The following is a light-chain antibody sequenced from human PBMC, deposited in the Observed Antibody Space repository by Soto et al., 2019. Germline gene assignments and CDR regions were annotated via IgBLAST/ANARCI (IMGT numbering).Light chain of an antibody. CDR3: SSYTSSSTVV. CDR2: DVS. V-gene: IGLV2-14*01. J-gene: IGLJ2*01. CDR1: SSDVGGYNY. Sequence: QSALTQPASVSGSPGQSITISCTGTSSDVGGYNYVSWYQQHPGKAPKLMIYDVSHRPSGVSNRFSGSKSGNTASLTISGLHAEDEADYYCSSYTSSSTVVFGGGTKLTVL.